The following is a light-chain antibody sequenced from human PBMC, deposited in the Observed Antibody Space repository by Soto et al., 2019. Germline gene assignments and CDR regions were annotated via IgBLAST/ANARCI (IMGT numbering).Light chain of an antibody. J-gene: IGLJ1*01. V-gene: IGLV2-23*01. CDR3: CAFARSTTFYV. Sequence: SALTQPASVSASPGQSITISCTGTSSDVGSSNFVSWYQQHPGKAPKLIIYEGSRRPSGVSGRFSGSKSGNTASLTISWLQADDEADYYCCAFARSTTFYVFGTGTKVTVL. CDR1: SSDVGSSNF. CDR2: EGS.